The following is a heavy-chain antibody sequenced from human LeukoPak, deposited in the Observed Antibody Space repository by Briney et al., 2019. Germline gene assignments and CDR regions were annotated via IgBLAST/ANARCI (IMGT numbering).Heavy chain of an antibody. CDR3: ATGSGWEL. D-gene: IGHD6-19*01. CDR1: GFTFSHYL. J-gene: IGHJ4*02. V-gene: IGHV3-74*01. Sequence: GGSQRLSCAPSGFTFSHYLMHWVRQAPGKGLVWVTAIHSAGSSRNDAGYVKGRFTISRDNAKNALHRQMNSLRVEDTAVYYCATGSGWELWGQGTLVTVSS. CDR2: IHSAGSSR.